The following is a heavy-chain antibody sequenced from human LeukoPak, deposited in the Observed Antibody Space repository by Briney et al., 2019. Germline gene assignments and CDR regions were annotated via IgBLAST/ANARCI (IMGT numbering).Heavy chain of an antibody. CDR1: GFTFSSYS. J-gene: IGHJ4*02. V-gene: IGHV3-21*01. CDR2: ISSSSSYM. CDR3: ARDDSSGYPDY. Sequence: GGSLRLSCAASGFTFSSYSMNWVRQAPGKGLEWVSSISSSSSYMYYADSVKGRFTISRDNAKNSLYLQMNSLRAEDTAVYYCARDDSSGYPDYWGQGTLVTVSS. D-gene: IGHD3-22*01.